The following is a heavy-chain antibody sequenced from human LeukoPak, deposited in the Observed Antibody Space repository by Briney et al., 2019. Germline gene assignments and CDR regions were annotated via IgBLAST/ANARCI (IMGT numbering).Heavy chain of an antibody. Sequence: GGSLRLSCAASGFTFSSYSMNWVRQAPGKGLEWVSSISSSSSYIYYADSVKGRFTISRDNAKNSLYLQMNSLRAEDTAVYYCARGLVLTYYYFESWGQGTLVTVSS. CDR2: ISSSSSYI. CDR3: ARGLVLTYYYFES. J-gene: IGHJ4*02. V-gene: IGHV3-21*01. D-gene: IGHD2-8*02. CDR1: GFTFSSYS.